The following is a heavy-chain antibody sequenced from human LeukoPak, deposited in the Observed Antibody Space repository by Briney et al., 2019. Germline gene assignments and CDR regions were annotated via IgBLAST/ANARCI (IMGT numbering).Heavy chain of an antibody. J-gene: IGHJ4*02. V-gene: IGHV4-38-2*01. Sequence: SETLSLTCAVSGYSISSGYYWGWIRQPPGKGLEWIGSIYHSGSTYYIPSLKSRVTISVDTSKNQFSLKLSSVTAADTAVYYCAGHEVVRGVIISPYYFDYWGQGTLVTVSS. CDR3: AGHEVVRGVIISPYYFDY. CDR2: IYHSGST. D-gene: IGHD3-10*01. CDR1: GYSISSGYY.